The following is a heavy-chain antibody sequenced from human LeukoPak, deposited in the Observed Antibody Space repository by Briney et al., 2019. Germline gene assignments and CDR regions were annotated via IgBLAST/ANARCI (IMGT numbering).Heavy chain of an antibody. CDR2: ISSSSSTI. CDR1: GFTFSSYE. Sequence: TGGSLRLSCAASGFTFSSYELYWVRQAPGKGLEWISYISSSSSTIKYADSVRVRFTISRADARESLFLQMNSLRAEDTAIYYCGASRQYVGAFDIWGQGTLVTVSS. V-gene: IGHV3-48*03. D-gene: IGHD3-16*01. J-gene: IGHJ3*02. CDR3: GASRQYVGAFDI.